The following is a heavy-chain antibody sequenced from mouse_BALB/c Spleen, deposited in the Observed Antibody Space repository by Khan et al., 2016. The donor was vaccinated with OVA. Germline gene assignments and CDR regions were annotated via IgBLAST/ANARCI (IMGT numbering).Heavy chain of an antibody. D-gene: IGHD2-14*01. CDR3: GRNSYRYDFTY. CDR2: IRSGGNT. CDR1: GFSLTTYG. J-gene: IGHJ3*01. Sequence: QVQMQQPGPGLVRPSQTLSITCTVSGFSLTTYGVHWVRPSPGKGLEWLGVIRSGGNTDYNAAFLSRLSITKDNSKSQVFFKRNSLQTDDTARYYCGRNSYRYDFTYWGQGTLVTVSA. V-gene: IGHV2-2*01.